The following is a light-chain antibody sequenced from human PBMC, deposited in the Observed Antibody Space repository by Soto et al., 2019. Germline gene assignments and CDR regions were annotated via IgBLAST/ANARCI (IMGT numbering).Light chain of an antibody. CDR1: QTISSW. J-gene: IGKJ1*01. Sequence: DIQMTQSPSTLSGSVGDRVTITCRASQTISSWLAWYQQKPGKAPKLLIYKASTLKSGVPSRFSGSGSGTEFTLTISSLQPDDFATYYCQHYYSYSEAVGQGTKV. CDR2: KAS. CDR3: QHYYSYSEA. V-gene: IGKV1-5*03.